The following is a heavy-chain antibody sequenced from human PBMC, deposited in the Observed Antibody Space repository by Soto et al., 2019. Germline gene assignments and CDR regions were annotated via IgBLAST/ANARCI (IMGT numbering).Heavy chain of an antibody. J-gene: IGHJ4*02. CDR3: AHIVVAGLGYYFDY. D-gene: IGHD6-19*01. CDR2: IYWDDDE. V-gene: IGHV2-5*02. Sequence: QITLKESGPTLVKPTQTLTLTCTFSGFSLSSTRMAVGWIRQPPGPALEWLALIYWDDDERYSPLLKSRLTITKDTAKNQVVLTMSNMYPVDTARYYCAHIVVAGLGYYFDYWGQGTLVTVSS. CDR1: GFSLSSTRMA.